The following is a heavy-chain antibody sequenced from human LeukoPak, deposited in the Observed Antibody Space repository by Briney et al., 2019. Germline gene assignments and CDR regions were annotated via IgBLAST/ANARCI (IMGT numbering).Heavy chain of an antibody. D-gene: IGHD6-19*01. J-gene: IGHJ4*02. Sequence: SETLSLTCTVSGYFISSGYFWGWIRQPPGKGLEWIGIIHYGESPYYSPSLESRITISMDTSKNHFSLNLSSVTATDTAVYYCARGRGVRTGSGWRPGNYFDFWGQGSLVIVSS. CDR3: ARGRGVRTGSGWRPGNYFDF. CDR1: GYFISSGYF. V-gene: IGHV4-38-2*02. CDR2: IHYGESP.